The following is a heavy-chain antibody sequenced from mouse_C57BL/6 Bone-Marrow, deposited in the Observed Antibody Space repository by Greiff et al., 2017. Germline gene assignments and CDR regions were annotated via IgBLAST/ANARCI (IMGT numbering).Heavy chain of an antibody. CDR2: IYPGSGST. D-gene: IGHD4-1*01. CDR3: AREGETGTHFDY. CDR1: GYTFTSYW. Sequence: QVQLQQPGAELVKPGASVKMSCKASGYTFTSYWITWVKQRPGQGLEWIGDIYPGSGSTTTNETFKSKATLTVDTSSSTAYMQLSSLTSEDSAVYYCAREGETGTHFDYWGQGTTLTVSS. V-gene: IGHV1-55*01. J-gene: IGHJ2*01.